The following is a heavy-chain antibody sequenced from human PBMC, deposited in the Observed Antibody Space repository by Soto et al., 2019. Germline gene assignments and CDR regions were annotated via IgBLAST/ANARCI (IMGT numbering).Heavy chain of an antibody. CDR2: ISSDGVNI. CDR1: GFTFSSFA. J-gene: IGHJ5*01. CDR3: ERARGPGYSYGYDS. Sequence: QVHLVESGGGVVQPGRSLRLSCETSGFTFSSFAIHWVRQAPGKGLEWVALISSDGVNIHYADSVKGQFAISRDNLKNTVVLQFDGLRPEDTAFYCCERARGPGYSYGYDSWGQGSLV. V-gene: IGHV3-30*09. D-gene: IGHD5-18*01.